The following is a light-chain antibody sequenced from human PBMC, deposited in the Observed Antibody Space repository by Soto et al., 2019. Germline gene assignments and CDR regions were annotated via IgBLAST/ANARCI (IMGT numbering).Light chain of an antibody. Sequence: EIVMTQSPATLSVSPGETATLSCRASQSVGSNLAWYQQKPGQAPRLLIYDASTRATGIPARFSGSGSETEFTLTSSGLQSEDFAVYYCQQYNGWPPYTFGRGTKLEIK. V-gene: IGKV3-15*01. CDR1: QSVGSN. CDR2: DAS. J-gene: IGKJ2*01. CDR3: QQYNGWPPYT.